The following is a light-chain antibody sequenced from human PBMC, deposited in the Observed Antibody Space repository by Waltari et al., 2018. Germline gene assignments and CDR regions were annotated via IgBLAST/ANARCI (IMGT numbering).Light chain of an antibody. Sequence: DIQMTQSPSSLSPSVGDRVTITCQASQDIMNYLNWFQQKPGKAPKLLIFDATNLETGVPSRFSGSGSGADFTFTISSLQPEDVATYYCQQYDYLPALTFGGGTKVEIK. J-gene: IGKJ4*01. V-gene: IGKV1-33*01. CDR3: QQYDYLPALT. CDR1: QDIMNY. CDR2: DAT.